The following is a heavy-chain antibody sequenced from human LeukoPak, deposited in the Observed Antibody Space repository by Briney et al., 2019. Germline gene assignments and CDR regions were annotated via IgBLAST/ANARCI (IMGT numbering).Heavy chain of an antibody. J-gene: IGHJ4*02. CDR3: ARDAMSGSYAYFFDY. CDR2: ISGSGSTI. CDR1: GFTFSDYY. V-gene: IGHV3-11*04. Sequence: GGSLRLSCAASGFTFSDYYMSWIRQAPGKGLEWVSYISGSGSTIYYADSVKGRFTISRDNAKNSLFLQMNSLRAEDTAVYYCARDAMSGSYAYFFDYWGQGTLVTVSS. D-gene: IGHD1-26*01.